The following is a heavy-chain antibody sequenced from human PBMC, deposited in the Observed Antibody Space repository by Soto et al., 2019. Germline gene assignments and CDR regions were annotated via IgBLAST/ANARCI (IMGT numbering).Heavy chain of an antibody. D-gene: IGHD6-19*01. J-gene: IGHJ5*02. CDR2: IYYSGGT. Sequence: KASETLSLTCTVSGAALSSGGYFYTWVQQPPGRGLEWLGYIYYSGGTNYNPSLKSRVTISLDKSKSQFSLRLISVTAADTAVYYCTREQSDDNYFDPWGQGTLVTVSS. V-gene: IGHV4-61*08. CDR1: GAALSSGGYF. CDR3: TREQSDDNYFDP.